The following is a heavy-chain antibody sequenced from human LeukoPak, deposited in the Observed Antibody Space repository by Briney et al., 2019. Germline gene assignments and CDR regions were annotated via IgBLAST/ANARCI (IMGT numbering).Heavy chain of an antibody. J-gene: IGHJ3*02. CDR3: AKDQCTLDAFNI. CDR2: SGSGTSR. Sequence: GGSLRLSCAASGFTFSSYGMSWVRQAPGKGLEWVSGSGSGTSRYYADPVKGRFTISRDNSKNTLYLQMNSLRAEDTAVYYCAKDQCTLDAFNIWGQGTMVTVSS. CDR1: GFTFSSYG. V-gene: IGHV3-23*01. D-gene: IGHD2-8*01.